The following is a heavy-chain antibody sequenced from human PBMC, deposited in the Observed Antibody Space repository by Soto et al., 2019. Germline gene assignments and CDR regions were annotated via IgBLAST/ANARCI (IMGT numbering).Heavy chain of an antibody. J-gene: IGHJ5*01. Sequence: PGGSLRLSCAASGFSFSTYNMDWVRQAPGKRPEWIAYISTTSFTIYYADSVKGRFTISRDNDRNSPYLEMNSLRDEDTAVYYCARDRCYDGTCYSASDSWGQGTLVTVSS. D-gene: IGHD2-15*01. V-gene: IGHV3-48*02. CDR3: ARDRCYDGTCYSASDS. CDR2: ISTTSFTI. CDR1: GFSFSTYN.